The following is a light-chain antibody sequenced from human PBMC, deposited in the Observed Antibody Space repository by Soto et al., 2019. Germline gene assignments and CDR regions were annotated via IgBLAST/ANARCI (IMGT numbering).Light chain of an antibody. CDR2: EVS. CDR3: ISYTSSSTWV. Sequence: QSALTQPASVSGSPGQSITISCTGTSSDVGGYNSVSWYQQHPGTAPKLMIYEVSNRPSGVSDRFSGSRSGNTASLTISGLQAEDESDYYCISYTSSSTWVFGGGTKLTVL. J-gene: IGLJ3*02. CDR1: SSDVGGYNS. V-gene: IGLV2-14*01.